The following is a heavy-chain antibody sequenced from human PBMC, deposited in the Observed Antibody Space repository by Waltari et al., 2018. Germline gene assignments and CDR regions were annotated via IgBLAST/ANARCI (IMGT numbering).Heavy chain of an antibody. D-gene: IGHD6-6*01. CDR1: GFTFDDYG. CDR2: IKWDGGVT. V-gene: IGHV3-20*04. Sequence: EVQLVVSGGSLVRPGGSLRLSCAASGFTFDDYGMNWVRQVPGKGLEWVAVIKWDGGVTAYVDSVKGRFTISRDNAKNSVYLQMNSLRSEDTALYYCAKSGNLAARPHFDFWGQGTRVTVSS. CDR3: AKSGNLAARPHFDF. J-gene: IGHJ4*02.